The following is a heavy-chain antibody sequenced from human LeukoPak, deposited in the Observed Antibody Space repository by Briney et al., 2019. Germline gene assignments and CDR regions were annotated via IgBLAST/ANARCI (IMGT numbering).Heavy chain of an antibody. V-gene: IGHV3-7*01. CDR2: IKQDGSEK. CDR1: GFTFNNYW. CDR3: ARLSAYYYGSFFYYYMDV. D-gene: IGHD3-10*01. J-gene: IGHJ6*03. Sequence: GGSLRLSCAASGFTFNNYWMNWVRQAPGKGLEWVANIKQDGSEKYYVDSVKGRFTISRDNAKNSVYLHMNSLRAEDTALYYCARLSAYYYGSFFYYYMDVWGKGTTVTVSS.